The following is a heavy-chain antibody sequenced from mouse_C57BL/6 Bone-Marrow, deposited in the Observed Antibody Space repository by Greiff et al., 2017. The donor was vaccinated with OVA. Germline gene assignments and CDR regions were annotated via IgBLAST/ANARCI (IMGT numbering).Heavy chain of an antibody. CDR1: GFNITDDY. Sequence: EVQLQQSGAELVRPGASVKLSCTASGFNITDDYMHWVKQRPEQGLEWIGWIDPENGDTEYASKFQGKATITADTSSNTAYLQLSSLTSEDTAVDYCTTSYGSPYWYFDVWGTGTTVTVSS. CDR2: IDPENGDT. D-gene: IGHD1-1*01. CDR3: TTSYGSPYWYFDV. V-gene: IGHV14-4*01. J-gene: IGHJ1*03.